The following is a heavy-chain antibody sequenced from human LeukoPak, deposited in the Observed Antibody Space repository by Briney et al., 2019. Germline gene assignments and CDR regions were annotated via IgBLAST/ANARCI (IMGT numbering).Heavy chain of an antibody. Sequence: GGSLRLSCAASGFTFDDYGMSWVRQAPGKGLGWVSGINWNGGSTGYADSVKGRFTISRDNAKNSLYLQMNSLRAEDTALYYCARDVGRTTGGGYYFDYWGQGTLVTVSS. CDR1: GFTFDDYG. CDR2: INWNGGST. D-gene: IGHD1-14*01. J-gene: IGHJ4*02. V-gene: IGHV3-20*04. CDR3: ARDVGRTTGGGYYFDY.